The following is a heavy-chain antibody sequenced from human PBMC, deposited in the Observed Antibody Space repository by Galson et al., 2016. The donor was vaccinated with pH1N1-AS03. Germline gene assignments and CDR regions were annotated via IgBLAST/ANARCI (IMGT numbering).Heavy chain of an antibody. CDR2: INPNSGVT. Sequence: SVKVSCKASEYTFTGFYVNWVRQAPGQGLEWMGWINPNSGVTNYAQKFQAWVTMTRDTSSSTAYMELSGLKSDDTAVYYCARDPRGPCSSSTCPTAYYFGMDVWGQGTTVIVSS. CDR1: EYTFTGFY. CDR3: ARDPRGPCSSSTCPTAYYFGMDV. V-gene: IGHV1-2*04. D-gene: IGHD2-2*01. J-gene: IGHJ6*02.